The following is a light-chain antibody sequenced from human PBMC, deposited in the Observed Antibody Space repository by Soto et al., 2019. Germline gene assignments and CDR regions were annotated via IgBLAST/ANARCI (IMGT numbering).Light chain of an antibody. Sequence: EIVLTQSPRTLSLSPGERATLCCRASQSVSNYLAWYQHKPGQAPRLLIYDASNRATGIPARFSGSGSGTDFTLTISSLEPEDFAVYYCQQRSNWQVTFGQGTRLEIK. CDR1: QSVSNY. V-gene: IGKV3D-11*02. CDR3: QQRSNWQVT. CDR2: DAS. J-gene: IGKJ5*01.